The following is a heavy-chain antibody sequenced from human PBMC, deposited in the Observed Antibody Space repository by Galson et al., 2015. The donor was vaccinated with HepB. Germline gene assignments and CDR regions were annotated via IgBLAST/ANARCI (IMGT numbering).Heavy chain of an antibody. D-gene: IGHD3-10*01. CDR2: IYYSGST. CDR1: GGSISSSSYY. Sequence: LSLTCTVSGGSISSSSYYWGWIRQPPGKGLEWIGSIYYSGSTYYNPSLKSRVTISVDTSKNQFSLKLSSVTAADTAVYYCARGRRPLWFGETSFDYWGQGTLVTVSS. CDR3: ARGRRPLWFGETSFDY. V-gene: IGHV4-39*01. J-gene: IGHJ4*02.